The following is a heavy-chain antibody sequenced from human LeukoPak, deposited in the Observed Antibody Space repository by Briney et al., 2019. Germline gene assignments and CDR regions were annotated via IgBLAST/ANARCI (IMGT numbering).Heavy chain of an antibody. D-gene: IGHD6-13*01. J-gene: IGHJ4*02. CDR2: IVPVFGAP. CDR3: ARGSASNWPVDY. CDR1: GGSFSSYA. Sequence: ASVKVSCKASGGSFSSYAISWVRQAPGLGLEWMGGIVPVFGAPNYAQKFQGRLTIIADDSSSTAYMELRSLTSDDTAVYYCARGSASNWPVDYWGQGTLVTVS. V-gene: IGHV1-69*01.